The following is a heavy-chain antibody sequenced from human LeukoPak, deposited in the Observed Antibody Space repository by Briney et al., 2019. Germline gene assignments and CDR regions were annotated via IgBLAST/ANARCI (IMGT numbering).Heavy chain of an antibody. Sequence: PGGSLRLSCAASGFTFSSYGMHWVRQAPGKGLEWVAVISYDGSNKYYADSVKGRFTISRDNSKNTLYLQMNSLRAEDTAVYYCAKPISQPYYFDYWGQGTLVTVSS. CDR1: GFTFSSYG. CDR2: ISYDGSNK. CDR3: AKPISQPYYFDY. J-gene: IGHJ4*02. V-gene: IGHV3-30*18.